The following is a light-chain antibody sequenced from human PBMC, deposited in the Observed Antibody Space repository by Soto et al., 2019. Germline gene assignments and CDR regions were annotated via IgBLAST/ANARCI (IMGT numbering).Light chain of an antibody. J-gene: IGLJ3*02. Sequence: QSALAQPASVSASPGQSITISCTGTSSDVGGYKFVSWYQHHPGKAPKLMIYEVNNRPSGVSNRFSGSKSGNTASLTIAGLQHEDEADYYSHSYDSSLGGWVFGGGTKLTVL. V-gene: IGLV2-14*01. CDR1: SSDVGGYKF. CDR2: EVN. CDR3: HSYDSSLGGWV.